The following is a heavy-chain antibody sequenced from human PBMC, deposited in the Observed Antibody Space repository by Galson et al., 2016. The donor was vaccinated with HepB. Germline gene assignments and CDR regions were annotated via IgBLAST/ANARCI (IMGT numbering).Heavy chain of an antibody. J-gene: IGHJ4*02. D-gene: IGHD3-9*01. CDR1: DGPITNGQSS. Sequence: TLSLTCSVPDGPITNGQSSWTWIRQPAGKGLEWIGRVSTSGSTNSNPSLKSRVTISIDTSNSKFSLKLNSVTAADTGTYYCARESFDWLSVDYYFDFWGQGALVTVSS. CDR2: VSTSGST. CDR3: ARESFDWLSVDYYFDF. V-gene: IGHV4-61*02.